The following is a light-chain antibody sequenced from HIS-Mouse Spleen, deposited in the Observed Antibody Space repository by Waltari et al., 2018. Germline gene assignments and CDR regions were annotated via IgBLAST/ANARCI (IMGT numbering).Light chain of an antibody. CDR3: YSTDSSGNHWV. J-gene: IGLJ3*02. CDR1: AFPKQD. Sequence: SYELTQPPSVSVSPGQTARITCSGDAFPKQDSYWYQQKSGQAPVLVIYEDSKRPSGIPERFSGSSSGTMATLTISGAQVEDEADYYCYSTDSSGNHWVFGGGTKLTVL. V-gene: IGLV3-10*01. CDR2: EDS.